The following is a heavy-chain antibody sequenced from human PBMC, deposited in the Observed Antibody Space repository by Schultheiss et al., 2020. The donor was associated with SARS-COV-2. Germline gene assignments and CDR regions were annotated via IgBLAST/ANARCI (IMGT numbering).Heavy chain of an antibody. CDR2: IWYDGSNK. CDR1: GFTFSSYG. J-gene: IGHJ4*02. D-gene: IGHD4-17*01. V-gene: IGHV3-33*01. CDR3: ARGAYGDYGERGYY. Sequence: GESLKISCAASGFTFSSYGIHWVRQAPGKGLEWVAVIWYDGSNKYYADSVKGRFTISRDNSKNTLYLQMNSLRAEDTAVYYCARGAYGDYGERGYYWGQGTLVTVSS.